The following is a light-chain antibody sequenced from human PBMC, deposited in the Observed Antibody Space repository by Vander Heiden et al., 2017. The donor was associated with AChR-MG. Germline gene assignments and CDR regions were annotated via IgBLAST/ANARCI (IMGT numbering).Light chain of an antibody. CDR2: QDS. CDR3: QAWDSSTAV. Sequence: SYELTQPLSASVSPGQTASITCSGDKLGDKYACWYQQKPGQSPVLVIYQDSKRPSGIPERFSGSNSGNTATLTISGTQAMDEADYYCQAWDSSTAVFGGGTKLTVL. V-gene: IGLV3-1*01. CDR1: KLGDKY. J-gene: IGLJ2*01.